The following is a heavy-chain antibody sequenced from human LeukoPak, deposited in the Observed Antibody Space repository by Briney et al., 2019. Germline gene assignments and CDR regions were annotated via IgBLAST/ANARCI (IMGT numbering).Heavy chain of an antibody. Sequence: SETLSLTCAVYGGSFSGYYWSWIRQPPGKGLEWIGEINHSGSTNYNPSLKSRVTISVDTSKNQFSLKLSSVTAADTAVYYCASHENYYDSSNWGQGTLVTVSS. CDR3: ASHENYYDSSN. CDR2: INHSGST. V-gene: IGHV4-34*01. CDR1: GGSFSGYY. J-gene: IGHJ4*02. D-gene: IGHD3-22*01.